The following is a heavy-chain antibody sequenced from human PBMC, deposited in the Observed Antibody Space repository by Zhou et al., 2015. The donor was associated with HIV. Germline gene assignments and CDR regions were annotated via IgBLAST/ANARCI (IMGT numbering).Heavy chain of an antibody. Sequence: LVQSGTEVKKPGSSVKVSCKASGGTFSGSDISWVRQAPGQGLEWMGTITPMFETQTYAEKFRARLTITVDKSTSAAYMELGGLTSEDAAVYFCARSSVNHDYAFDLWGQGTKVIVSS. V-gene: IGHV1-69*06. CDR3: ARSSVNHDYAFDL. CDR2: ITPMFETQ. D-gene: IGHD3-22*01. CDR1: GGTFSGSD. J-gene: IGHJ3*01.